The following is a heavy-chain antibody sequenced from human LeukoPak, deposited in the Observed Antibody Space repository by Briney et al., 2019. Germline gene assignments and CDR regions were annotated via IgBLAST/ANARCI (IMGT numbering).Heavy chain of an antibody. J-gene: IGHJ6*02. CDR1: GGSISSSSYY. D-gene: IGHD3-10*01. V-gene: IGHV4-39*07. Sequence: SETLSLTCTVSGGSISSSSYYWGWIRQPPGKGLEWIGSIYYSGSTYYNPSLKSRVTISVDTSKNQFSLKLSSVTAADTAVYYCARGGYYGSGSYYKRYYYYGMDVWGQGTTVTVSS. CDR3: ARGGYYGSGSYYKRYYYYGMDV. CDR2: IYYSGST.